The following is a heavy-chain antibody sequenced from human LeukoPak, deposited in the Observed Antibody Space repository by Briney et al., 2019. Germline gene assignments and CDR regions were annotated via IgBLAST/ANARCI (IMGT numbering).Heavy chain of an antibody. CDR3: ASYWAGATSFDY. D-gene: IGHD1-26*01. CDR1: GGSISSSSYY. CDR2: IYYSGST. J-gene: IGHJ4*02. Sequence: SETLSLTCTVSGGSISSSSYYWGWIRQPPGKGLEWIGSIYYSGSTYYNPSLKSRVIISVDTSKNQFSLKLSSVTAADTAVYYCASYWAGATSFDYWGQGTLVTVSS. V-gene: IGHV4-39*01.